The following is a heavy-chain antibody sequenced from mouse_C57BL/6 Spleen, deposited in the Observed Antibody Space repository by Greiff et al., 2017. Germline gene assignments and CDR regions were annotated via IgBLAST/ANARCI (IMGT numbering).Heavy chain of an antibody. J-gene: IGHJ4*01. Sequence: VQLQQPGAELVKPGASVKLSCKASGYTFTSYWMHWVKQRPGQGLEWIGMIHPNSGSTNYNEKFKSKATLTVDKSSSTAYMQLSSLTSEDSAVYYCARRILRDIYYAMDYWGQGTSVTVSS. CDR2: IHPNSGST. CDR3: ARRILRDIYYAMDY. D-gene: IGHD1-1*01. CDR1: GYTFTSYW. V-gene: IGHV1-64*01.